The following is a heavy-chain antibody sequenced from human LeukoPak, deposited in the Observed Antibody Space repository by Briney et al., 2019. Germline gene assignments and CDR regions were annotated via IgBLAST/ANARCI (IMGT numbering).Heavy chain of an antibody. Sequence: ASETLSLTCAVSGGSISSYYWSWIRQPPGKGLEWIGYIYYSGSTNYNPSLKSRVTMSVDTSKNQFFLNLRSVTAADTAVYYCARDSRYYDFWSGYLDYWGQGALVTVSS. J-gene: IGHJ4*02. CDR3: ARDSRYYDFWSGYLDY. V-gene: IGHV4-59*12. D-gene: IGHD3-3*01. CDR2: IYYSGST. CDR1: GGSISSYY.